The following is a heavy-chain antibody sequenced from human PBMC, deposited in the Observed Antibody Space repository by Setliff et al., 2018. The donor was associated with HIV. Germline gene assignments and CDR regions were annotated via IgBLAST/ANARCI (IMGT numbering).Heavy chain of an antibody. CDR2: INPNSGDT. V-gene: IGHV1-2*02. CDR1: GYTFTGYY. J-gene: IGHJ4*02. Sequence: ASVKVSCKASGYTFTGYYMHWVRQAPGQGLEWMGWINPNSGDTNYAQKFQGRVTMTRDTSISTAYMELSRLRSDDTAVYYCARGQYCGGDCYSVWGQGTLGTVSS. D-gene: IGHD2-21*02. CDR3: ARGQYCGGDCYSV.